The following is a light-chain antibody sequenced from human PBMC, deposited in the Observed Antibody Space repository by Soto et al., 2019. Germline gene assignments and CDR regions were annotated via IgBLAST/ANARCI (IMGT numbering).Light chain of an antibody. CDR3: QQYNSWLSYT. CDR2: GAS. J-gene: IGKJ2*01. V-gene: IGKV3-15*01. CDR1: QSVSSK. Sequence: IVMTQSPATLSVSPGERATLSCRASQSVSSKLAWYQQKPGQAPRLLIYGASTRATGIPARFSGSGSGTEFTITIISLQSEDFAVYYCQQYNSWLSYTFGQGTKLEIK.